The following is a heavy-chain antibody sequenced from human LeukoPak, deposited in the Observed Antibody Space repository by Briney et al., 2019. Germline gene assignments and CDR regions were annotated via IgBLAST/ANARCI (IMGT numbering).Heavy chain of an antibody. CDR1: GFTFSSFE. J-gene: IGHJ4*02. D-gene: IGHD3-10*01. V-gene: IGHV3-74*01. CDR3: ARLSVVRGVIVDF. CDR2: INDDGSST. Sequence: GGSLRLSCAASGFTFSSFEMNWVRQGPGKGLEWVSRINDDGSSTSYADSVQGRFTISRDNAKNTLYLQMNSLRAEDTAAYYCARLSVVRGVIVDFWGQGTQVTASS.